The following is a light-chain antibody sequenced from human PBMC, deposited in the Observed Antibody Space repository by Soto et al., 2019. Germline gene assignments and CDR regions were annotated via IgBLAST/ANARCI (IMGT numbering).Light chain of an antibody. CDR3: QQYLSYPIT. CDR2: KAS. CDR1: QSLSSW. J-gene: IGKJ5*01. V-gene: IGKV1-5*03. Sequence: DIQMTQSPSTLSASVGDRVTITCRASQSLSSWLAWYQQKPGKAPKSLIYKASSLESGVPSRFSGSGSGTGWRGRVRGVRGDGFGTYYCQQYLSYPITFGQGTRLEIK.